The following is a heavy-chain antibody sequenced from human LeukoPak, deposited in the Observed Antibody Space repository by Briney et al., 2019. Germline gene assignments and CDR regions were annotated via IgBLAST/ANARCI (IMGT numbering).Heavy chain of an antibody. CDR3: ALHEGSGYIPKEGMDV. D-gene: IGHD3-3*01. Sequence: ASVTVSCKASGGTFSSYAISWVRQAPGQGLEWMGGIIPIFGTANYAQKFQGRVTITADESTSTAYMELSSLRSEDTAVYYCALHEGSGYIPKEGMDVWGQGTTVTVSS. CDR2: IIPIFGTA. V-gene: IGHV1-69*01. J-gene: IGHJ6*02. CDR1: GGTFSSYA.